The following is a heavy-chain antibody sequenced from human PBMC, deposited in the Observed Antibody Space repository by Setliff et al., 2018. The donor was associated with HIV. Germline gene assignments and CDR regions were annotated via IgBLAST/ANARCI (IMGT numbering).Heavy chain of an antibody. V-gene: IGHV4-59*08. CDR2: VFYNGDT. D-gene: IGHD3-3*01. CDR1: GDSIRGYY. CDR3: ARQMTVPGVAVTPVDY. Sequence: SETLSLTCTVSGDSIRGYYWSWIRQPPGKGLEWMGYVFYNGDTAYNPSLKSRLTISVDTPKSQFSLKLTSVTAADTAVYYCARQMTVPGVAVTPVDYWGQGALVTVSS. J-gene: IGHJ4*02.